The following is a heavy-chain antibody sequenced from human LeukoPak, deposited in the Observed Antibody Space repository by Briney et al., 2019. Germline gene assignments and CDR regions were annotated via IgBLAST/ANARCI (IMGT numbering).Heavy chain of an antibody. D-gene: IGHD3-22*01. CDR1: GGSISSGDYY. Sequence: SETLSLTCTVSGGSISSGDYYWSWIRQPPGKGLEWIGYIYYSGSTYYNPSLKSRVTISVDTSKNQFSLKLSSVTAADTAVYYCARWITMIVVVSGLALAFDIWGQGTMVTVSS. V-gene: IGHV4-30-4*08. J-gene: IGHJ3*02. CDR2: IYYSGST. CDR3: ARWITMIVVVSGLALAFDI.